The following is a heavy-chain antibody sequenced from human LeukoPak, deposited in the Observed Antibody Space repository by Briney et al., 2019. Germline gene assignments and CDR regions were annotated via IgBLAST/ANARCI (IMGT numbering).Heavy chain of an antibody. Sequence: PGGSLRLSCEGPGFTFSDYWMTWVRQAPGKGLEWVANIKGDEREKYYVDSVRGRFTISRDNAKSSLYLQMNNLRAEDTAVYYCARDYKGFYDSSGHLVYWGQGTLVTVSS. J-gene: IGHJ4*02. D-gene: IGHD3-22*01. CDR3: ARDYKGFYDSSGHLVY. CDR1: GFTFSDYW. CDR2: IKGDEREK. V-gene: IGHV3-7*01.